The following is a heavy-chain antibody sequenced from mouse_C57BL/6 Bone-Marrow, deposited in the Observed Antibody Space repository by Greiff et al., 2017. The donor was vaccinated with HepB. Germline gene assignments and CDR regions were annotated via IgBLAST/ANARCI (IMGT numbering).Heavy chain of an antibody. CDR1: GFTFSDYG. J-gene: IGHJ1*03. D-gene: IGHD1-1*01. CDR3: ARYGSSGRKYFDV. V-gene: IGHV5-17*01. CDR2: ISSGSSTI. Sequence: DVKLVESGGGLVKPGGSLKLSCAASGFTFSDYGMHWVRQAPEKGLEWVAYISSGSSTIYYADTVKGRFTISRDNAKNTLFLQMTSLRSEDTAMYYCARYGSSGRKYFDVWGTGTTVTVSS.